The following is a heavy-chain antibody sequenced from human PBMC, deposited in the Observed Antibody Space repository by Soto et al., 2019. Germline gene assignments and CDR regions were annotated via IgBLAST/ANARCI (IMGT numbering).Heavy chain of an antibody. CDR2: IYSGGST. J-gene: IGHJ4*02. CDR1: GFTVSSTY. V-gene: IGHV3-53*01. D-gene: IGHD6-19*01. Sequence: EVQLVESGGGLIQPGGSLRLSCSASGFTVSSTYMTWVRQAPGKGLEWLSVIYSGGSTYYADSVKGRFTISRDNSKNTLYLQMNSLRVDDTAVYYCARGPWALAADYWGQGALVTVSS. CDR3: ARGPWALAADY.